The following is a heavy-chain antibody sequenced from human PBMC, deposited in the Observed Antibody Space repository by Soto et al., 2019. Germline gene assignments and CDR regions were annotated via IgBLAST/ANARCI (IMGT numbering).Heavy chain of an antibody. J-gene: IGHJ4*02. D-gene: IGHD5-12*01. CDR2: VKDGGHT. CDR3: ARGQEGVVATH. V-gene: IGHV4-34*01. CDR1: GGSLSGYY. Sequence: QVQLQQWGAGLLKPSETLSLKCAVTGGSLSGYYWSWIRQPPGKGLEWIGEVKDGGHTNYSPSLRGRVTISSETSNNQFSLRLNSVTAADTGVYYCARGQEGVVATHWDQGSLVTVSS.